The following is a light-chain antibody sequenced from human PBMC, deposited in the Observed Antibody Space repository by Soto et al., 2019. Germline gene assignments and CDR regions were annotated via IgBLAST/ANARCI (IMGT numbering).Light chain of an antibody. V-gene: IGKV3-15*01. Sequence: EIMMTQSPDTLSVSPGERATLSCGASQSVSSSRLAWYQQKPALAPRLLIYDASSRATGITARFSGSGSGTDFTLTISSLQSEDFAVYYCQQYNNWPRTFGQGTKVDIK. CDR3: QQYNNWPRT. CDR1: QSVSSSR. J-gene: IGKJ1*01. CDR2: DAS.